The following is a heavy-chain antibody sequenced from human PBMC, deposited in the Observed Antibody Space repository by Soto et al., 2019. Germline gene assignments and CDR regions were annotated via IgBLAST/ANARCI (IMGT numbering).Heavy chain of an antibody. Sequence: PSETLSLTCTVSGGSISSGGYYWSWIRQHPGKGLEWIGYIYYSGSTYYNPSLKSRVTISVDTSQNQFSLRLNSVTAADTAVYYCARCDRDYYYYGMDVWGQGTTVTVSS. J-gene: IGHJ6*02. D-gene: IGHD2-21*01. V-gene: IGHV4-31*03. CDR1: GGSISSGGYY. CDR3: ARCDRDYYYYGMDV. CDR2: IYYSGST.